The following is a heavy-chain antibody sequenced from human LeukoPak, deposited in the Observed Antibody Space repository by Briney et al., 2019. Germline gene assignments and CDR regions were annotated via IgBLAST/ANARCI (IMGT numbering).Heavy chain of an antibody. CDR3: ARQDSSSWYSNYFDY. CDR2: IYYSGST. J-gene: IGHJ4*02. V-gene: IGHV4-59*08. Sequence: PSETLSLTCTVSGGSISSFYWSWIRQPPGKGLEWIGYIYYSGSTNYNPSLRSRVTISVDTSKNQFALRLSSVTAAETAVYYCARQDSSSWYSNYFDYWGQGTLVCVSS. CDR1: GGSISSFY. D-gene: IGHD6-13*01.